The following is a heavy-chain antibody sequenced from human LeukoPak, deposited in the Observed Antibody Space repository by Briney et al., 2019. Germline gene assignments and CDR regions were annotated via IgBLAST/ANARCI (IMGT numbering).Heavy chain of an antibody. J-gene: IGHJ5*02. CDR2: IYPGDSDT. V-gene: IGHV5-51*01. CDR1: GYSFTSYW. CDR3: ARYSSSKNWFDP. D-gene: IGHD6-6*01. Sequence: GESLKISCKGSGYSFTSYWIGWVRQMPGKGLEWTGIIYPGDSDTRYSPSFQGQVTISADKSISTAYLQWSNLRASDTAMYYCARYSSSKNWFDPWGQGTLVTVSS.